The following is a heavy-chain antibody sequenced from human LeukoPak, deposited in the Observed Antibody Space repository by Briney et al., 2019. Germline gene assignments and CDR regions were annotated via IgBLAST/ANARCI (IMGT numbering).Heavy chain of an antibody. CDR1: GYTFTSYG. J-gene: IGHJ6*03. CDR2: ISAYNGNT. Sequence: EASVKVSCKASGYTFTSYGISWVRQAPGQGLEWMGWISAYNGNTNYAQKFQGRVTMTGDTSISTAYMELSRLRSDDTAVYYCARGPSMVRGVNPVYYYYYMDVWGKGTTVTVSS. CDR3: ARGPSMVRGVNPVYYYYYMDV. D-gene: IGHD3-10*01. V-gene: IGHV1-18*01.